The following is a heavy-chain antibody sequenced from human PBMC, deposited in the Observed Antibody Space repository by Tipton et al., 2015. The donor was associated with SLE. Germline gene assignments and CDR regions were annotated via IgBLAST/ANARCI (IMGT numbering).Heavy chain of an antibody. CDR1: GITLRSSW. J-gene: IGHJ5*02. CDR2: INVDGRRK. Sequence: SLRLSCAASGITLRSSWMHWVRQAPGKGLVWVSRINVDGRRKDYADSVRGRFTISRDNARDTLYLQMKSLTVDDTAMYYCARGSGSYSNWLDPWGQGTLVTVSS. D-gene: IGHD1-26*01. V-gene: IGHV3-74*01. CDR3: ARGSGSYSNWLDP.